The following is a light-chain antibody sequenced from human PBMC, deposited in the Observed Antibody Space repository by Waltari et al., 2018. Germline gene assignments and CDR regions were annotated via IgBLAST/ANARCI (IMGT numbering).Light chain of an antibody. CDR3: QQSYTTAFT. V-gene: IGKV1-39*01. CDR1: QSISSS. Sequence: IQMTQSPSSLSASVGDRVTITCRASQSISSSLNWYQQIPGKAPKLLNYVASTLRSGVPSRFSGSGSGTDFSLTISSLQPEDFATYYCQQSYTTAFTFGQGTKLEIK. CDR2: VAS. J-gene: IGKJ2*01.